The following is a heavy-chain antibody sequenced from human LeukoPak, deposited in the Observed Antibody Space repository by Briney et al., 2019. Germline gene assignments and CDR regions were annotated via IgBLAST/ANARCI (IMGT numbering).Heavy chain of an antibody. CDR2: IIPVFGTA. J-gene: IGHJ4*02. CDR1: GGTFSSYA. D-gene: IGHD3-10*01. Sequence: GASVKVSCKASGGTFSSYAISWVRQAPGQGLEWMGGIIPVFGTANYAQKFQGRVTITADKCTSTAYMELSSLRSEDTAVYYCASTSGSYLYWGQGTLVTVSS. V-gene: IGHV1-69*06. CDR3: ASTSGSYLY.